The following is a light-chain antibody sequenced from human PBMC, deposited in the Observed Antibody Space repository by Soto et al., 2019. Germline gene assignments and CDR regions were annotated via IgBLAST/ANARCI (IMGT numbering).Light chain of an antibody. Sequence: EIVLTQSPGTLCLSTGERAARSCRASQSVSNNYLAWYQQKPGQAPRLLIYGASNRATGIPDRFSGSGSGTDFTLTISRLEPEDFAVYYCQQYGSSGTFGQGTKVDIK. V-gene: IGKV3-20*01. CDR2: GAS. CDR3: QQYGSSGT. J-gene: IGKJ1*01. CDR1: QSVSNNY.